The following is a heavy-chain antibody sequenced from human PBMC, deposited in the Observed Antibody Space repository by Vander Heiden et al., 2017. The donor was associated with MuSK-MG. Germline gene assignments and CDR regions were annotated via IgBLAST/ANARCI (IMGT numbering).Heavy chain of an antibody. Sequence: EVQLLESGGDLVQPGGSLRLSCAASGFTFSIYPMSWVRQAPGKGLEWVSSIDGSGGDTSYADSVKGRFTISRDNSKNMLYLQMNSLTAGDTATYYCAKVQGIAEAGRWTYYSDYWGQGTLITVSS. CDR2: IDGSGGDT. V-gene: IGHV3-23*01. CDR3: AKVQGIAEAGRWTYYSDY. D-gene: IGHD6-19*01. CDR1: GFTFSIYP. J-gene: IGHJ4*02.